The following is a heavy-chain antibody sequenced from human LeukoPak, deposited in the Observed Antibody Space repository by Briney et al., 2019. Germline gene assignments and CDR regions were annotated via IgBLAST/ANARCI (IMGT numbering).Heavy chain of an antibody. CDR2: PNSGGT. V-gene: IGHV1-2*04. Sequence: PNSGGTNYAQKFQGWVTMTRDTSISTAYMELSRLRSDDTAVYYCARDHSGRSSSWYEPGDYWGQGTLVTVSS. J-gene: IGHJ4*02. D-gene: IGHD6-13*01. CDR3: ARDHSGRSSSWYEPGDY.